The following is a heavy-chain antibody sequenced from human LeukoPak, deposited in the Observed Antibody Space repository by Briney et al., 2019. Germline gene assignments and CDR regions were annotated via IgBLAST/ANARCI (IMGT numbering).Heavy chain of an antibody. Sequence: SETLSPTCTVSGGSINNYYWTWIRQPAGKGPEWIGRISPSGGTNYNPSLKSRVTLSVDPSKNQFSLKLSSVTAADTAMYYCARGPSGMSAEAFDIWGQGTLVTVSS. CDR1: GGSINNYY. CDR3: ARGPSGMSAEAFDI. J-gene: IGHJ3*02. V-gene: IGHV4-4*07. CDR2: ISPSGGT. D-gene: IGHD3-10*01.